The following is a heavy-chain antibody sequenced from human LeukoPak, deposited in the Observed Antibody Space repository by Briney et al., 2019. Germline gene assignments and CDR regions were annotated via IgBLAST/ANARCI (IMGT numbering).Heavy chain of an antibody. J-gene: IGHJ4*02. D-gene: IGHD2-15*01. CDR1: GFTFSSHR. CDR2: ISSDGTTT. Sequence: AGGSLRLSCAASGFTFSSHRMNWIRQAPGKGLVWVSRISSDGTTTHYADSVRGRFTSSRDNAKNTLYLQMNSLRAEDTAVYYCARVGAALDYWGQGTLVTVSS. CDR3: ARVGAALDY. V-gene: IGHV3-74*01.